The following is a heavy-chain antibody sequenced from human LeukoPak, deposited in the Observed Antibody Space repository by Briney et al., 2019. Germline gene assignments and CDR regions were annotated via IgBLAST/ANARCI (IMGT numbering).Heavy chain of an antibody. CDR1: GASIRSSGDY. CDR3: VRAPSQVLMVN. J-gene: IGHJ4*02. V-gene: IGHV4-31*03. Sequence: PSETLSLTCTVSGASIRSSGDYWSWIRQHPGSGLEWIGYIYDSGNTNYNASLKSRVSISVDTSKNQFSLNLKSVTAADTAVYYCVRAPSQVLMVNWGQGTLVIVSS. D-gene: IGHD2-8*02. CDR2: IYDSGNT.